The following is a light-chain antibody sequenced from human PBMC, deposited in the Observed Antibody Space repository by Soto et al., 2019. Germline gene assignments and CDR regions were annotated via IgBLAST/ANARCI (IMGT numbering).Light chain of an antibody. Sequence: QSVLTQPPSASGTPGQRVTISCSGSSSNIGSNYVYWYHQFPGTAPKLLIYRNNQRPSGVPDRFSGSKSGTSVSLAISGLRSEDEADYYCATWDASLSGWVFGGGTKLT. CDR1: SSNIGSNY. J-gene: IGLJ3*02. CDR2: RNN. V-gene: IGLV1-47*01. CDR3: ATWDASLSGWV.